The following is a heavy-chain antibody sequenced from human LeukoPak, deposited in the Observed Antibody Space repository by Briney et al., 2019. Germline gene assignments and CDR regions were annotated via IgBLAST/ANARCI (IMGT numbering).Heavy chain of an antibody. CDR3: ARGPGVWYFDL. CDR2: ISSSGSTI. V-gene: IGHV3-48*04. D-gene: IGHD3-10*01. Sequence: GGSLRLSCAASGFTFSSYGMTWVRQAPGKGLEWVSYISSSGSTIYYADSVKGRFTISRDYAKNSLYPQMNSLRAEDTAVYYCARGPGVWYFDLWGRGTLVTVSS. J-gene: IGHJ2*01. CDR1: GFTFSSYG.